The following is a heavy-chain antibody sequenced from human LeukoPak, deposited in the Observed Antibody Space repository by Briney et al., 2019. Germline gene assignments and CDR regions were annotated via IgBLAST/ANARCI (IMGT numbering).Heavy chain of an antibody. CDR2: INPNSGGT. J-gene: IGHJ4*02. CDR1: GYTFTGYY. CDR3: ARGWARYYYDSSGYYYHPDFDY. V-gene: IGHV1-2*02. Sequence: ASVKVSCKASGYTFTGYYMHWVRQAPGQGLEWMGWINPNSGGTNYAQKFQGRLTMTRDTSISTAYMELSRLRSDDTAVYYCARGWARYYYDSSGYYYHPDFDYWGQGTLVTVSS. D-gene: IGHD3-22*01.